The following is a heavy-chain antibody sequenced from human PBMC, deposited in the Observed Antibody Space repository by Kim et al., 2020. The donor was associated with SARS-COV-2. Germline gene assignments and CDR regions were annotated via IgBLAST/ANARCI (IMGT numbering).Heavy chain of an antibody. CDR2: INHSGST. CDR1: GGSFSGYY. D-gene: IGHD6-19*01. V-gene: IGHV4-34*01. J-gene: IGHJ4*02. CDR3: ARGEESSGWSYYFDY. Sequence: SETLSLTCAVYGGSFSGYYWSWIRQPPGKGLEWIGEINHSGSTNYNPSLKSRVTISVDTSKNQFSLKLSSVTAADTAVYYCARGEESSGWSYYFDYWGQGTLVTVSS.